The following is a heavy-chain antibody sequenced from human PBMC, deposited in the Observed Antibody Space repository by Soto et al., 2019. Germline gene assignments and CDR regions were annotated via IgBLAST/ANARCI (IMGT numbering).Heavy chain of an antibody. D-gene: IGHD6-13*01. CDR1: GFTFSDYA. Sequence: EEHLLESGGGLVQPGGSLRLSCAASGFTFSDYAMTWVRQAPGKGLEWVSGISSSGGNTYYADSVKGRFTITRDNSKNTLSRQMDSLRAEDTAVYYCAKNGASSKTWYMWYYALDVWGQGTPVTVSS. CDR2: ISSSGGNT. J-gene: IGHJ6*02. V-gene: IGHV3-23*01. CDR3: AKNGASSKTWYMWYYALDV.